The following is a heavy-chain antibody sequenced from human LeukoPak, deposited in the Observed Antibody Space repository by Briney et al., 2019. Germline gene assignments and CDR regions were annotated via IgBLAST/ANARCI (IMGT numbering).Heavy chain of an antibody. CDR1: GYTFTSYG. CDR3: ARVANWNDPWYYGSGSYYGDY. CDR2: ISAHNGNT. Sequence: GASVKVSCKASGYTFTSYGISWVRQAPGQGLEWMGWISAHNGNTNYAQKLQGRVTMTTDTSTSTAYMELRSLRSDDTAVYYCARVANWNDPWYYGSGSYYGDYWGQGTLVTVSS. J-gene: IGHJ4*02. V-gene: IGHV1-18*01. D-gene: IGHD3-10*01.